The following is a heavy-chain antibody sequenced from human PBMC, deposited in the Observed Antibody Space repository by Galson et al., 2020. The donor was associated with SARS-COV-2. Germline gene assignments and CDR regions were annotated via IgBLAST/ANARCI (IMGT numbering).Heavy chain of an antibody. D-gene: IGHD2-2*01. CDR3: ATQTCLNCHSKLKSAAISDYYYYGMDV. J-gene: IGHJ6*02. V-gene: IGHV3-23*01. CDR1: GFTFSSYA. Sequence: GGSLRLSCAASGFTFSSYAMSWVRQAPGKGLEWVSAISGSGGSTYYADSVKGRFTISRDNSKNTLYLQMNSLRAEDTAVYYCATQTCLNCHSKLKSAAISDYYYYGMDVWGQGTTVTVSS. CDR2: ISGSGGST.